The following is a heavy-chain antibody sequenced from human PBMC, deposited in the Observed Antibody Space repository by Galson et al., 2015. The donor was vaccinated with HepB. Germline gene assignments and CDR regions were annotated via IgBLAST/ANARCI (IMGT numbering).Heavy chain of an antibody. Sequence: SVKVSCKASGGTFSSYTISWVRQAPGQGLEWMGRIIPILGIANYAQKFQGRVTITADKSTSTAYMELSSLRSEDTAVYYCARTTPSYGSGSYPDYWGQGTLVTVSS. D-gene: IGHD3-10*01. V-gene: IGHV1-69*02. CDR2: IIPILGIA. CDR1: GGTFSSYT. J-gene: IGHJ4*02. CDR3: ARTTPSYGSGSYPDY.